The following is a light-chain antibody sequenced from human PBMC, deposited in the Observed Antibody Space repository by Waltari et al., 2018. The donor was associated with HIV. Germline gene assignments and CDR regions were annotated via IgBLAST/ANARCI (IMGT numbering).Light chain of an antibody. Sequence: QSVLTQPPSVSGAPGQRVTISCTGSSSNIGAGYDVNWYQHLPGTAPKLLIYVNSNRPSGVPDRFSGSKSGTSASLAITGLQAEDEADYYCQSYDSSLSGGDVVFGGGTKLTVL. CDR3: QSYDSSLSGGDVV. V-gene: IGLV1-40*01. CDR1: SSNIGAGYD. J-gene: IGLJ2*01. CDR2: VNS.